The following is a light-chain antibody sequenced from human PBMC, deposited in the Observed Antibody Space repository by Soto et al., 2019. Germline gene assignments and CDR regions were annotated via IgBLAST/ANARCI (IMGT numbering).Light chain of an antibody. V-gene: IGLV2-14*03. J-gene: IGLJ1*01. CDR2: DVS. CDR3: SSYRASSTTPYV. Sequence: QSVLTQPASLSGSPGQSITISCTGTSSDVGGYNYVSWYQQHPGKAPKLMTYDVSNRPSGVSNRFSGSKSGNTASLTISGLHAEDEADYYCSSYRASSTTPYVFGTGTKVTVL. CDR1: SSDVGGYNY.